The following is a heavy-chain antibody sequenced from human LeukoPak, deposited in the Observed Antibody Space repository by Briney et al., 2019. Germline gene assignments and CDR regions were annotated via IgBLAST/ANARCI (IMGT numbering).Heavy chain of an antibody. Sequence: GESLRLSCAASGFSFSSYAMSWVRQAPGKGLEWVSAISGSGGSTYYAVSVKGRFTLSRDNSKNPLYLQMNSLRAEDTAVYYCAKDLVGARGNAFDIWGQGTMVTVSS. D-gene: IGHD1-26*01. CDR1: GFSFSSYA. CDR2: ISGSGGST. CDR3: AKDLVGARGNAFDI. J-gene: IGHJ3*02. V-gene: IGHV3-23*01.